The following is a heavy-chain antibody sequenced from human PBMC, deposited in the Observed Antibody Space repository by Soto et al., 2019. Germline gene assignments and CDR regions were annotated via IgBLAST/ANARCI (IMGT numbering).Heavy chain of an antibody. V-gene: IGHV1-2*04. D-gene: IGHD6-13*01. Sequence: GASVKVSCKASVYTLTGYYMHWVRQAPGQELEWMGWINPNSGGTNYAQKFQGWVTMTGDTSISTAYMELSRLRSDDTAVYYCARGQRVSSSTHSFDYWGQGTLVTVSS. J-gene: IGHJ4*02. CDR2: INPNSGGT. CDR1: VYTLTGYY. CDR3: ARGQRVSSSTHSFDY.